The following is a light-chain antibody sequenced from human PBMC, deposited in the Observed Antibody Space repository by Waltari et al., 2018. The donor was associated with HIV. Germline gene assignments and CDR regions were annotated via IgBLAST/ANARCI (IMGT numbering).Light chain of an antibody. CDR3: QQYNNWPPYT. CDR1: QSVSSN. CDR2: GAS. V-gene: IGKV3-15*01. Sequence: ELVMTQSPANLSVSPGERATLSCRASQSVSSNLAWYQQKPGQAPRLLIYGASTRATGIPARFSGSGSGTDFTLTISSLQSEDFAVYYCQQYNNWPPYTFGQGTKLEIK. J-gene: IGKJ2*01.